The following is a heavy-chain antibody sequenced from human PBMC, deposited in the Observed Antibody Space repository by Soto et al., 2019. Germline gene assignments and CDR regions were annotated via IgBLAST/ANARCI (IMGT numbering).Heavy chain of an antibody. D-gene: IGHD6-6*01. Sequence: GGSVRLSCAASGFTLSGYAMDWVRQAPGKGLEYVSGISSNGVGTYYANSVQGRFTISRDNSKNTVYLQMGSLRPEDMAVYYCARRARPDFYYMDVWGKGTTVTVSS. J-gene: IGHJ6*03. CDR1: GFTLSGYA. CDR3: ARRARPDFYYMDV. V-gene: IGHV3-64*01. CDR2: ISSNGVGT.